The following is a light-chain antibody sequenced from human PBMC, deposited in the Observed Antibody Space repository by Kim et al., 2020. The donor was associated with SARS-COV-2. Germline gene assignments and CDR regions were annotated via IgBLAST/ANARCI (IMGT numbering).Light chain of an antibody. CDR1: PSICSAP. Sequence: YREETAPPSCRGRPSICSAPLARYQQSPGQGPRLLMSGGSLRATGIPDRFRGSGSGKGFTLTISRLETDGFAVYYCQPYCTTPLTFGGGTKVDIK. CDR3: QPYCTTPLT. CDR2: GGS. J-gene: IGKJ4*01. V-gene: IGKV3-20*01.